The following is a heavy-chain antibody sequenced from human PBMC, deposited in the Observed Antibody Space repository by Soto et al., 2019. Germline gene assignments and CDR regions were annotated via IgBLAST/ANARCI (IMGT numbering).Heavy chain of an antibody. CDR2: IYYSGST. V-gene: IGHV4-59*01. D-gene: IGHD7-27*01. J-gene: IGHJ3*02. CDR1: GGSISSYY. Sequence: SETLSLTCTVSGGSISSYYWSWIRQPPGKGLEWIGYIYYSGSTNYNPSLKRRVTISVDTSKNQFSLKLSSVTAADTAVYYCARDNLGSDAFDIWGQGTMVTVSS. CDR3: ARDNLGSDAFDI.